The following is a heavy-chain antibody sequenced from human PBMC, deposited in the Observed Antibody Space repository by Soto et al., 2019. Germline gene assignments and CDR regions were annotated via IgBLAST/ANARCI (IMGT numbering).Heavy chain of an antibody. J-gene: IGHJ6*02. Sequence: GGSLRLSCAASGFTFSDYYMSWTRQAPGKGLEWVSYISSSSSYTNYADSVKGRFTISRDNAKNSLYLQMNSLRAEDTAVYYFSRYRNATVVYGKDGRGQGTTVTGS. D-gene: IGHD4-17*01. V-gene: IGHV3-11*06. CDR1: GFTFSDYY. CDR2: ISSSSSYT. CDR3: SRYRNATVVYGKDG.